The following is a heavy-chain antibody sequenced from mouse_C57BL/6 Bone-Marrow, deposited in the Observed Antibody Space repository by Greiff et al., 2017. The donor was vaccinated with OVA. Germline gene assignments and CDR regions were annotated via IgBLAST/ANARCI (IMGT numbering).Heavy chain of an antibody. CDR1: GYSITSGYY. CDR3: ARNAYYSNYDYYAMDY. Sequence: EVHLVESGPGLVKPSQSLSLTCSVTGYSITSGYYWNWIRQFTGNKLEWMGYISYDGSNNYNPSLKNRISITRDTSKNQFFLKLNSVTTEDTATYYCARNAYYSNYDYYAMDYWGQGTSVTVSS. J-gene: IGHJ4*01. V-gene: IGHV3-6*01. CDR2: ISYDGSN. D-gene: IGHD2-5*01.